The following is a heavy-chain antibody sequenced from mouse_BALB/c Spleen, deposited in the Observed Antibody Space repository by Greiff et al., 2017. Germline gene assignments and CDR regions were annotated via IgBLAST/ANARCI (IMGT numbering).Heavy chain of an antibody. V-gene: IGHV1-39*01. D-gene: IGHD1-1*01. CDR1: GYSFTDYI. J-gene: IGHJ2*01. Sequence: VQLQQTGPELVKPGASVKISCKASGYSFTDYIMLWVKQSHGKSLEWIGNINPYYGSTSYNLKFKGKATLTVDKSSSTAYMQLNSLTSEDSAVYYCARSRNLRFDYWGQGTTLTVSS. CDR2: INPYYGST. CDR3: ARSRNLRFDY.